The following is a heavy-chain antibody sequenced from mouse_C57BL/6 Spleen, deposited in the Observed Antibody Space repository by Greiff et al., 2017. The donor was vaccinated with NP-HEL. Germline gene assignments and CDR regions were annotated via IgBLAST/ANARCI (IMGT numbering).Heavy chain of an antibody. Sequence: EVKLMESGEGLVQPGGSLKLSCAASGFTFSSYAMSWVRQTPEKRLEWVAYISSGGGYIYYADTVKGRFTISRDNARNTLYLQMSSLKSEDTAMYYCTRESYAYAMDYWGQGTSVTVSS. CDR2: ISSGGGYI. CDR3: TRESYAYAMDY. V-gene: IGHV5-9-1*02. J-gene: IGHJ4*01. D-gene: IGHD2-12*01. CDR1: GFTFSSYA.